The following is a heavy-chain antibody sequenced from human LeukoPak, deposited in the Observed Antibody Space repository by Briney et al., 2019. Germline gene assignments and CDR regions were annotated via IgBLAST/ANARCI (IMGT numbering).Heavy chain of an antibody. Sequence: GGSLRLSCVASGLSVSSNYMSWVRQAPGKGLEWGSVIYRDGSSYYAESVKGRFTISRDNSKNTLYIQMNSLRAEDTAVYYCARSFYDILIGYYQYFDYWGQGTLVSVSS. D-gene: IGHD3-9*01. J-gene: IGHJ4*02. CDR1: GLSVSSNY. V-gene: IGHV3-66*01. CDR2: IYRDGSS. CDR3: ARSFYDILIGYYQYFDY.